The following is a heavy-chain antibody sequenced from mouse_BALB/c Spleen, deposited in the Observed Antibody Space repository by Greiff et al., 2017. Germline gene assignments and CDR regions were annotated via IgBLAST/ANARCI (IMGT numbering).Heavy chain of an antibody. V-gene: IGHV2-9*02. D-gene: IGHD1-1*01. J-gene: IGHJ2*01. CDR3: ARDRRYGSSYVYFDY. CDR1: GFSLTSYG. CDR2: IWAGGST. Sequence: VQRVESGPGLVAPSQSLSITCTVSGFSLTSYGVHWVRQPPGKGLEWLGVIWAGGSTNYNSALMSRLSISKDNSKSQVFLKMNSLQTDDTAMYYCARDRRYGSSYVYFDYWGQGTTLTVSS.